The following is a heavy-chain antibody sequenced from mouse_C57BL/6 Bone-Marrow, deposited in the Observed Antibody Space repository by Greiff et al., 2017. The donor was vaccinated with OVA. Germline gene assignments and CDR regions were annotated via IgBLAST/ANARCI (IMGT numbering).Heavy chain of an antibody. J-gene: IGHJ2*01. Sequence: QVHVKQSGAELVRPGASVKLSCKASGYTFTDYYINWVKQRPGQGLEWIARIYPGSGNTYYNEKFKGKATLTAEKSSSTAYMQLSSLTSEDSAVYFCARWGGTTVVDYWGQGTTLTVSS. D-gene: IGHD1-1*01. CDR2: IYPGSGNT. CDR3: ARWGGTTVVDY. CDR1: GYTFTDYY. V-gene: IGHV1-76*01.